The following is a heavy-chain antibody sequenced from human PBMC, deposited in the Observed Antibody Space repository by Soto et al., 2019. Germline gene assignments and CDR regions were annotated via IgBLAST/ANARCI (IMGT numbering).Heavy chain of an antibody. D-gene: IGHD3-10*01. V-gene: IGHV3-53*01. J-gene: IGHJ6*02. CDR3: VRPLPSGQNYGMDV. CDR2: IYSDGKT. Sequence: EVQLVESGGGLIQPGGSLKLSCAASGLPVSTNYMSWVRQAPGKGLEWVSVIYSDGKTYYADSVKGRFTISRDASNNTLHLQMDSLRDEDTAVYYCVRPLPSGQNYGMDVWGQGTTVTVSS. CDR1: GLPVSTNY.